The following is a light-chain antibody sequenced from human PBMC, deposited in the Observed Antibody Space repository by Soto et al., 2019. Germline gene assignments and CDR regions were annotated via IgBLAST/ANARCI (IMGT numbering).Light chain of an antibody. CDR3: QTWGTGIVV. V-gene: IGLV4-69*01. J-gene: IGLJ2*01. CDR1: IGHSSYA. Sequence: QPVLTQSPSASASLGASVKLTCTLSIGHSSYAIAWHQQQPEKGPRYLMKLNSDGSHSKGDGILDRFSGSSSGAERYLTISSLQSEDEADDYCQTWGTGIVVFGGGTKVTVL. CDR2: LNSDGSH.